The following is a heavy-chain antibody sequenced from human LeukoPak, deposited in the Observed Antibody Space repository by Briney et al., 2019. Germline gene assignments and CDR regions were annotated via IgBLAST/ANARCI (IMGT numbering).Heavy chain of an antibody. D-gene: IGHD5-12*01. J-gene: IGHJ4*02. CDR2: ISYDGSNK. CDR1: GFTFSSYG. V-gene: IGHV3-30*18. Sequence: PGGSLRLSCAASGFTFSSYGMHWVRQALGKGLEWVAVISYDGSNKYYADSVKGRFTISRDNSKNTLYLQMNSLRAEDTAVYYCAKGDIVATISYFDYWGQGTLVTVSS. CDR3: AKGDIVATISYFDY.